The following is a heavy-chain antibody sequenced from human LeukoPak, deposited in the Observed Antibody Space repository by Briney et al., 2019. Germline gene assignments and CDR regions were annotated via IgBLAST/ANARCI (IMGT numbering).Heavy chain of an antibody. CDR2: IYYSGST. CDR3: ARVPTLNYYGSGSYSRPRYYYYYMDA. Sequence: SETLSLTCTVSGGSISSYYWSWIRQPPGKGLERIGYIYYSGSTNYNPSLKSRVTISVDTSKNQFSLKLSSVTAADTAVYYCARVPTLNYYGSGSYSRPRYYYYYMDAWGKGTTVTVSS. V-gene: IGHV4-59*01. D-gene: IGHD3-10*01. CDR1: GGSISSYY. J-gene: IGHJ6*03.